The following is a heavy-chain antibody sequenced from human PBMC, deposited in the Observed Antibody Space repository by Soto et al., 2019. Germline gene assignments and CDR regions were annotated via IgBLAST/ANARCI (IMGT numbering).Heavy chain of an antibody. J-gene: IGHJ6*02. D-gene: IGHD3-22*01. Sequence: QVQLVQSGAEVKKPGASVKVSCKASGYTFTSYGISWVRQAPGQGLEWMGWISAYNGNTNYAQKLQGRVTMTTDTSTSTAYMELRSLRSDATAVYYCARGGRHDSSGYYLSFSGMDVWGQGTTVTVSS. CDR1: GYTFTSYG. CDR3: ARGGRHDSSGYYLSFSGMDV. CDR2: ISAYNGNT. V-gene: IGHV1-18*01.